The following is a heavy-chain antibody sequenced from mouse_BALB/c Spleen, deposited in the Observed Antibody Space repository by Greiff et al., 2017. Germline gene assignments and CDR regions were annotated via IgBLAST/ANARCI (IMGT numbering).Heavy chain of an antibody. V-gene: IGHV2-9-2*01. CDR1: GFSLTSYD. D-gene: IGHD2-3*01. Sequence: VKLMESGPGLVAPSQSLSITCTVSGFSLTSYDISWIRQPPGKGLEWLGVIWTGGGTNYNSAFMSRLSISKDNSKSQVFLKMNSLQTDDTAKYYCIRSDGYYAMAYWGQGTSVTVSA. CDR2: IWTGGGT. CDR3: IRSDGYYAMAY. J-gene: IGHJ4*01.